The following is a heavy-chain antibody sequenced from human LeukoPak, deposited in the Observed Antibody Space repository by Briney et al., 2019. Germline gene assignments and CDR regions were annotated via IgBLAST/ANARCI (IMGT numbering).Heavy chain of an antibody. V-gene: IGHV1-8*02. CDR3: ARLRPYYDFWSGYYYYYYGTDV. J-gene: IGHJ6*02. Sequence: GASVKVSCKASGYTFTSYGISWVRQAPGQGLEWMGWMNPNSGNTGYAQKFQGRVTMTRNTSISTAYMELSSLRSEDTAVYYCARLRPYYDFWSGYYYYYYGTDVWGQGTTVTVSS. D-gene: IGHD3-3*01. CDR2: MNPNSGNT. CDR1: GYTFTSYG.